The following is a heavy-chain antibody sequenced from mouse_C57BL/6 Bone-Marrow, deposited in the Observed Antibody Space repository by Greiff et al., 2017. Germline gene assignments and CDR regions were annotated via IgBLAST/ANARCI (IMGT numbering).Heavy chain of an antibody. D-gene: IGHD1-1*01. CDR2: ISYSGST. V-gene: IGHV3-8*01. J-gene: IGHJ2*01. Sequence: EVNVVESGPGLAKPSQTLSLTCSVTGYSITSDYWNWIRKFPGNKLEYMGYISYSGSTYYNPSLKNRNSITPDTSKNQYYLQLNSVTTEDTATYYWARLLRYEGYFDYGGQGTTLTVSS. CDR1: GYSITSDY. CDR3: ARLLRYEGYFDY.